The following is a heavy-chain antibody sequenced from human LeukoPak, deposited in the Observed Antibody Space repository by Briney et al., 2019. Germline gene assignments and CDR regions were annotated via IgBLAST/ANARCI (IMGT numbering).Heavy chain of an antibody. CDR1: GFTFSSYW. CDR2: IKQDGSEK. D-gene: IGHD4-17*01. CDR3: ASQDYGDAYFDY. J-gene: IGHJ4*02. V-gene: IGHV3-7*01. Sequence: GGSLRLSCAASGFTFSSYWMSWVRQAPGKGLEWVANIKQDGSEKYYVDSVKGRFTTSRDNAKNSLYLQMNSLRAEDTAVYYCASQDYGDAYFDYWGQGTLVTVSS.